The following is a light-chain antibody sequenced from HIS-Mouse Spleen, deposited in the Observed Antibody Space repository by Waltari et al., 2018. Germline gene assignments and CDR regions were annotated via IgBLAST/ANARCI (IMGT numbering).Light chain of an antibody. CDR2: AAS. J-gene: IGKJ1*01. V-gene: IGKV1-9*01. CDR3: QQLNSYPWT. Sequence: DIQLTQSPSFLSPSVGDRVTITCRASLGISSYLAWYQQKRGKAPKLLIYAASALQSGVPSRFSGSGSGTEVTLTTSSLQPEDFATYYCQQLNSYPWTFGQGTKVEIK. CDR1: LGISSY.